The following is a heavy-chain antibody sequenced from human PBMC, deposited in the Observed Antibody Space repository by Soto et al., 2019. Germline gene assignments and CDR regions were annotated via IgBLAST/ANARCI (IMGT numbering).Heavy chain of an antibody. CDR1: GYDFTTYG. CDR3: ARGRYGDY. Sequence: QVQLVQSGAEVKNPGASVKVSCKGSGYDFTTYGITWVRQAPGQGLEWLAWISAHNGNTNYAPNLQGRVTVTRDTSTSTAYIELRSLRSDDTAVYYCARGRYGDYWGQGALVTVSS. J-gene: IGHJ4*02. D-gene: IGHD1-1*01. CDR2: ISAHNGNT. V-gene: IGHV1-18*01.